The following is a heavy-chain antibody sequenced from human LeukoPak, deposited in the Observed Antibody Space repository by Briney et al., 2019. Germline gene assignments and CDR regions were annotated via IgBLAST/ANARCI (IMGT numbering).Heavy chain of an antibody. V-gene: IGHV4-39*02. CDR3: ARLVLSYGNAFDH. D-gene: IGHD3-16*01. CDR2: INYSGNT. Sequence: GSLRLSCAASGFTFSSYWMSWVRQAPGKGLEWIGSINYSGNTYYDSSLKSRVTISVDTSKNHFSLRLSSVTAADTAVYYCARLVLSYGNAFDHWGQGTLVTVSS. J-gene: IGHJ4*02. CDR1: GFTFSSYW.